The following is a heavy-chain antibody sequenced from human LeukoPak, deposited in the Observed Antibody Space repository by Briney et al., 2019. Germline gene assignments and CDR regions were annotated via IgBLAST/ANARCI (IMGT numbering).Heavy chain of an antibody. D-gene: IGHD3-22*01. CDR2: ISGSGGST. CDR1: GFTFSSYA. Sequence: GGSLRLSCAASGFTFSSYAMSWVRQAPGKGLEWVSAISGSGGSTYYADSVKGRFTISRDNSKNTLYLQMNSLRAEDTAVYYCAKYYYDSSGYYPHPADYWGQGTLVTVSS. V-gene: IGHV3-23*01. CDR3: AKYYYDSSGYYPHPADY. J-gene: IGHJ4*02.